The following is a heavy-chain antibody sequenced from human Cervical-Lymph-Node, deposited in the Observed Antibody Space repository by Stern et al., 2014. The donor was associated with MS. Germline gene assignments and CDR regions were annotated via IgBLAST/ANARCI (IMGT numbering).Heavy chain of an antibody. V-gene: IGHV4-4*02. CDR2: GFHRWTT. CDR1: GGSISSSNW. CDR3: ARDRLEYCRDGTCSIDAFDI. D-gene: IGHD2-15*01. J-gene: IGHJ3*02. Sequence: QVQLQESGPGLVKPSGTLSLTCAVSGGSISSSNWWSWVRQAPGKGLEWIGEGFHRWTTNYNPALTSRVTISVDKAKNHFPLRLSSVTAADTAVYYCARDRLEYCRDGTCSIDAFDIWGQGTTVIVSS.